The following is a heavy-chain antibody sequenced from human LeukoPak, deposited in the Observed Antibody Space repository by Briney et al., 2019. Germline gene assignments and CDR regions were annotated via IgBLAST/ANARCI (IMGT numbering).Heavy chain of an antibody. CDR2: ISNSGGST. J-gene: IGHJ4*02. Sequence: GGSLRLSCAASGFTFNSYTMSWVRQAPGKGLEWVSSISNSGGSTYYADSVKGRFTISRDSSKNTLYLQMNSLRAEDTAVYYCARYHYSSGRMFDYWGQGTLVTVSS. D-gene: IGHD6-25*01. CDR1: GFTFNSYT. V-gene: IGHV3-23*01. CDR3: ARYHYSSGRMFDY.